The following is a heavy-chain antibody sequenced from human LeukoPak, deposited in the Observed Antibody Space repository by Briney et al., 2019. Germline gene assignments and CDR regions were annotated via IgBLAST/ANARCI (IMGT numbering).Heavy chain of an antibody. Sequence: SETLSLTCAVYGGSFSGYYWSWIRQPPGKGLEWIGYIYYSGSTNYNPSLKSRVTISVDTSKNQFSLKLSSVTAADTAVYYCARSAAFLEWLSNYYYYYMDVWGKGTTVTVSS. CDR3: ARSAAFLEWLSNYYYYYMDV. V-gene: IGHV4-59*12. D-gene: IGHD3-3*02. CDR1: GGSFSGYY. J-gene: IGHJ6*03. CDR2: IYYSGST.